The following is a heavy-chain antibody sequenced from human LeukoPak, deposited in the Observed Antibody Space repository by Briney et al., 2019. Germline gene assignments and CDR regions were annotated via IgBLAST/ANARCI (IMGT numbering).Heavy chain of an antibody. CDR1: GGSFSGYY. J-gene: IGHJ4*02. CDR3: AREGYIGSYYGLFD. D-gene: IGHD1-26*01. CDR2: INHSGST. V-gene: IGHV4-34*01. Sequence: SETLSLTCAVYGGSFSGYYWSWIRQPPGKGLEWIGEINHSGSTNYNPSLKSRVTISVDTSKNQFSLQLNSVTPEDMAVYYCAREGYIGSYYGLFDWGQGTLVTVSS.